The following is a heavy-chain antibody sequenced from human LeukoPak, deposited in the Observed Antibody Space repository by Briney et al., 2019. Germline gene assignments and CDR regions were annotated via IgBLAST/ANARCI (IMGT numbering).Heavy chain of an antibody. Sequence: SETLSLTCTVSGGSISSYYWSWIRQPPGKGLEWIGYIYYSGSTNYNPSLKSRVTISVDTSKNQFSLKLSSVTAADTAVYYCARANGTLKRITIFGVGAFDIWGQGTMVTVSS. J-gene: IGHJ3*02. CDR1: GGSISSYY. CDR2: IYYSGST. V-gene: IGHV4-59*01. D-gene: IGHD3-3*01. CDR3: ARANGTLKRITIFGVGAFDI.